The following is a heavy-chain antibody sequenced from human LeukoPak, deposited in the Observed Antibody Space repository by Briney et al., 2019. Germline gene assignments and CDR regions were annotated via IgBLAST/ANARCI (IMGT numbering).Heavy chain of an antibody. CDR2: IRSSGDTT. J-gene: IGHJ4*02. Sequence: GGSLRLSCTASGFTFSSLAMTWVRQAPGKGPEWVSTIRSSGDTTYNADSVKGRFTISRDNSKNTLYLELNSLRVEDTATFYCAKGQELDDGVFDSWGQGTMVTVSS. CDR1: GFTFSSLA. CDR3: AKGQELDDGVFDS. D-gene: IGHD1-1*01. V-gene: IGHV3-23*01.